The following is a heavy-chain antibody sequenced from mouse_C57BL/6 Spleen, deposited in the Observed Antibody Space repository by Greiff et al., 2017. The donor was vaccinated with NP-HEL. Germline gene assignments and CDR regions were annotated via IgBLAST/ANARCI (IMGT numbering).Heavy chain of an antibody. Sequence: QVQLQQPGAELVRPGSSVKLSCKASGYTFTSYWMHWVQQRPIQGLEWIGNIDPSDSETHYNQKFKDKATLTVDNSSSTAYMQLSSLTSEDSAVYYCARWDYGYDSYAMDYWGQGTSVTVSS. J-gene: IGHJ4*01. D-gene: IGHD2-2*01. CDR3: ARWDYGYDSYAMDY. CDR2: IDPSDSET. CDR1: GYTFTSYW. V-gene: IGHV1-52*01.